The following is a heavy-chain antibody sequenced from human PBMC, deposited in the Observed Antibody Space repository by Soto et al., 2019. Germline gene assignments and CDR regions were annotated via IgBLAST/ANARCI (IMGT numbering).Heavy chain of an antibody. V-gene: IGHV3-23*01. CDR2: ISGSGGST. J-gene: IGHJ4*02. Sequence: GGSLRLSCAASGFTFSSYAMSWVRQAPGKGLEWVSAISGSGGSTYYADSVKGRFTISRDNSKNTLYLQMNSLRAEDTAVYYCAKEGVGYCSGGSCYGVSGYYLDYWGQGTLVTVSS. CDR3: AKEGVGYCSGGSCYGVSGYYLDY. CDR1: GFTFSSYA. D-gene: IGHD2-15*01.